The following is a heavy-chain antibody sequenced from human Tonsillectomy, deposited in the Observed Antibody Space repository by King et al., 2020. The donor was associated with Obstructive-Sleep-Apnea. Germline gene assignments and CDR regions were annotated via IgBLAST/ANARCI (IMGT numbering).Heavy chain of an antibody. Sequence: VQLVESGGGLVQPGRSLRLSCAASGFTFDDYAMHWVRHAPGKGLEWVSGISWNSGSIGYADSVKGRFTISRDNAKNSLYLQMNSLRTEDTAFYYCAKDGTMAGSWSFDYWGQGTLVTVSS. V-gene: IGHV3-9*01. CDR3: AKDGTMAGSWSFDY. J-gene: IGHJ4*02. CDR2: ISWNSGSI. CDR1: GFTFDDYA. D-gene: IGHD6-19*01.